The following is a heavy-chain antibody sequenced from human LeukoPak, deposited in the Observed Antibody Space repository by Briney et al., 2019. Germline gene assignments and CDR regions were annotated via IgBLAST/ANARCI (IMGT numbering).Heavy chain of an antibody. CDR3: ARDSGHFDY. CDR1: GGSISSSSYY. D-gene: IGHD5-12*01. Sequence: SETLSLTCTVSGGSISSSSYYWGWIRQPPGKGLEWIGSIYYSGSTYYNPSLKSRVTISVDTSKNQFSLKLSSVTAADTAVYYCARDSGHFDYWGQGTLVTVSS. CDR2: IYYSGST. J-gene: IGHJ4*02. V-gene: IGHV4-39*07.